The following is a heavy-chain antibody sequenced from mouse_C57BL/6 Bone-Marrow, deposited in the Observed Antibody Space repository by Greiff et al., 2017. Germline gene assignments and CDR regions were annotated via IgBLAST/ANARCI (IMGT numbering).Heavy chain of an antibody. CDR3: APFYSNYVGFAY. Sequence: QVQLQQPGAELVKPGASVKVSCKASGYTFTSYWMHWVKQRPGQGLEWIGRIHPSDSDTNYNQKVKGKATLTVDKSSSTAYMQLSSLTSEDSAVYYCAPFYSNYVGFAYWGQGTLVTVSA. J-gene: IGHJ3*01. D-gene: IGHD2-5*01. CDR2: IHPSDSDT. V-gene: IGHV1-74*01. CDR1: GYTFTSYW.